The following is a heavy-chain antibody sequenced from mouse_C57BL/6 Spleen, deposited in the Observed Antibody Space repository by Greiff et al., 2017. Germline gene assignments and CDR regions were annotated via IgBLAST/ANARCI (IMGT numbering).Heavy chain of an antibody. J-gene: IGHJ4*01. Sequence: EVQGVESGGDLVKPGGSLKLSCAASGFTFSSYGMSWVRQTPDKRLEWVATISSGGSYTYYPDSVKGRFTISRDNAKNTLYLHVSSLKSEDTAMYYCAGHVDYDVAMDYWGQGTSVTVSA. CDR1: GFTFSSYG. CDR3: AGHVDYDVAMDY. V-gene: IGHV5-6*01. D-gene: IGHD2-4*01. CDR2: ISSGGSYT.